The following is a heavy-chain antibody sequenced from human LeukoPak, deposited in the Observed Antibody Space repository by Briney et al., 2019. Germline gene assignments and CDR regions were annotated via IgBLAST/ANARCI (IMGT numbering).Heavy chain of an antibody. CDR3: ARAGIVGATTFFDY. CDR1: GFTFTSSA. Sequence: SVKVSCKASGFTFTSSAVQWVRQARGQRLEWIGWIVVGSGNTNYAQKFQERVTITRDMSTSTAYMELSSLRSEDTAVYYCARAGIVGATTFFDYWGQGTLVTVSS. V-gene: IGHV1-58*01. CDR2: IVVGSGNT. J-gene: IGHJ4*02. D-gene: IGHD1-26*01.